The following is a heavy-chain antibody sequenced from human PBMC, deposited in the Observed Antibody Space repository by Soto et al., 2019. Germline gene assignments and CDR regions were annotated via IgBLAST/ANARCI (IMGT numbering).Heavy chain of an antibody. V-gene: IGHV4-31*03. CDR2: IYYSGST. Sequence: QVQLQESGPGLVKPSQTLSLTCTVSGGSISSGGYYWSWIRQHPGKGLEWIGYIYYSGSTYYNPSLKSRVTISVDTSKNQFSLKLSSVTAADTAVFYCARDLRFRGFYGMDVWGQGTTVTVSS. CDR1: GGSISSGGYY. J-gene: IGHJ6*02. D-gene: IGHD3-10*01. CDR3: ARDLRFRGFYGMDV.